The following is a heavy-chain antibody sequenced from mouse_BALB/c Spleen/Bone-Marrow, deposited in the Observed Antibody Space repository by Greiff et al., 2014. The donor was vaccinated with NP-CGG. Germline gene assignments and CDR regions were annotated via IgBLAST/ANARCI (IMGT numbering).Heavy chain of an antibody. CDR2: ISSGGSYT. J-gene: IGHJ3*01. V-gene: IGHV5-9-4*01. CDR3: AREGAY. CDR1: GFTFSSYA. Sequence: EVNVVESGGGLVKPGGSLKLSCAASGFTFSSYAMSWVRQSPEKRLEWVAEISSGGSYTYYPDTVTGRFTISRDNAKNTLYLEMSSLRSEDTAMYYCAREGAYWGQGTLVTVSA.